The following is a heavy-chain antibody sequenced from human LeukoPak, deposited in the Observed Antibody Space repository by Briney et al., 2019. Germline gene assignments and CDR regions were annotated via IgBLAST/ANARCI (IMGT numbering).Heavy chain of an antibody. CDR2: INMYTGNP. D-gene: IGHD3-10*01. CDR3: ASADYGSGSYRYRYDAFDI. CDR1: GYTFTQFA. V-gene: IGHV7-4-1*02. J-gene: IGHJ3*02. Sequence: ASVKVSCKTSGYTFTQFAINWMRQAPGQGLEWMGWINMYTGNPTYAQGFTGRFVFSLDTSVSTAYLQISSLKAEDTAVYYCASADYGSGSYRYRYDAFDIWGRGTMVTVSS.